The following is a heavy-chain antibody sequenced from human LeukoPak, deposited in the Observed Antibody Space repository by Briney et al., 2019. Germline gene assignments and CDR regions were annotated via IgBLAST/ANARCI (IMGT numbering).Heavy chain of an antibody. Sequence: GRSLRLSCAASGFTFSSYGMHWVRQAPGKGLEWVAVIWYDGSNKYYADSVKGRFTISRDNSKNTLYLQMNSLRAEDTAVYYCARERYSYGYPGWFDPWGQGTMVTVSS. CDR1: GFTFSSYG. D-gene: IGHD5-18*01. CDR3: ARERYSYGYPGWFDP. J-gene: IGHJ5*02. V-gene: IGHV3-33*01. CDR2: IWYDGSNK.